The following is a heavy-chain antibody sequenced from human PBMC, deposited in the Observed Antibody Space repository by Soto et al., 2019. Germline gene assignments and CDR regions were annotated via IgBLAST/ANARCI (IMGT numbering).Heavy chain of an antibody. J-gene: IGHJ4*02. Sequence: QLQLQESGPGLVKPSETLSLTCTVSGGSISSSSYYWGWIRQPPGKGLEWIGSIYYSGSTYYNPSLKSRVTISVDTSKNQFSLKLSSVTAADTAVYYCARHYSGYDNSGTYYFDYWGQGTLVTVSS. CDR3: ARHYSGYDNSGTYYFDY. CDR2: IYYSGST. CDR1: GGSISSSSYY. D-gene: IGHD5-12*01. V-gene: IGHV4-39*01.